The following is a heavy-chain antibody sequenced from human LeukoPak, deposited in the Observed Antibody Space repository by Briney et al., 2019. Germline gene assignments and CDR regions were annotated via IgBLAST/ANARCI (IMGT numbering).Heavy chain of an antibody. V-gene: IGHV3-7*03. J-gene: IGHJ4*02. D-gene: IGHD2-15*01. Sequence: GGSLRLSCIASGFTFSNYWMSWVRQALGKGLEWVANIKQDGSEKYYMDSVKGRFSISRDNAKNSLNLQMNNLRAEDTAVYCATTQTFDYWGQGTLVTVSS. CDR2: IKQDGSEK. CDR1: GFTFSNYW. CDR3: ATTQTFDY.